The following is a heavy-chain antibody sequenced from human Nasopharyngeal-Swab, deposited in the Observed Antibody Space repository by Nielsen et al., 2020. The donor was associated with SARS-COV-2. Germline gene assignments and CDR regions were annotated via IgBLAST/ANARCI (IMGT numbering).Heavy chain of an antibody. D-gene: IGHD3-3*01. J-gene: IGHJ6*02. Sequence: GGALRLSWAASGFTFNNYNFNWVRQAPGKGLEWVSSISSSSSYIYYADSVKGRFTISRDNAKNSLCLQMNSLRAEDTAVYYCARDGLDYDFWSAYFMDVWGQGTTVTVSS. V-gene: IGHV3-21*01. CDR3: ARDGLDYDFWSAYFMDV. CDR1: GFTFNNYN. CDR2: ISSSSSYI.